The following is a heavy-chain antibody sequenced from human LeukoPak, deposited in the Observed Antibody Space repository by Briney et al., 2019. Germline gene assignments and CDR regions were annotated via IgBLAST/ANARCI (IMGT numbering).Heavy chain of an antibody. D-gene: IGHD2-21*02. CDR1: GFSFSRYS. CDR2: MSISTSTFI. Sequence: PGGSLRLSCVASGFSFSRYSMNWVRQAPGKGLEWVSSMSISTSTFIYYADSVKGRFTISRDNAKNTLYLQMNSLRAEDTAVYYCARTVGVVTAPNDAFDIWGQGTMVTVSS. CDR3: ARTVGVVTAPNDAFDI. V-gene: IGHV3-21*01. J-gene: IGHJ3*02.